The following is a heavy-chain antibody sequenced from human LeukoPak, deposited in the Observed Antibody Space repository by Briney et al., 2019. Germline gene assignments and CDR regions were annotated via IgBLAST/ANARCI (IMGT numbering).Heavy chain of an antibody. J-gene: IGHJ4*02. D-gene: IGHD6-19*01. Sequence: GGSLRLSCAASGFTFSSYSMNWVRQAPGKGLEWVSSISSSSYIYYADSVKGQFTISRDNAKNSLYLQMNSLRAEDTAVYYCARLDSSGWSTPIDYWGQGTLVTVSS. CDR3: ARLDSSGWSTPIDY. CDR2: ISSSSYI. V-gene: IGHV3-21*01. CDR1: GFTFSSYS.